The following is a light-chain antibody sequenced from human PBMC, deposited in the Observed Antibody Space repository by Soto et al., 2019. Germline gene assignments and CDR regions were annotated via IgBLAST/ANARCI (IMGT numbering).Light chain of an antibody. CDR2: ATS. Sequence: EIVMTQSPATLSVSPGERASLSCRASQSVSSNLAWYQRKPGQTPRLLIYATSTRATGIPARFSGSGSGTEFTLTISSLQSEDFAVYYCQHYNNWPLTFGGGTKVEIK. V-gene: IGKV3-15*01. J-gene: IGKJ4*01. CDR3: QHYNNWPLT. CDR1: QSVSSN.